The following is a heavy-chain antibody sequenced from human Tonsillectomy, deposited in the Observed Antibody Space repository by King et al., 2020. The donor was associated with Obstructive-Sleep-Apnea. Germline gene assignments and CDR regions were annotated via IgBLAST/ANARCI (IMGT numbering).Heavy chain of an antibody. V-gene: IGHV3-21*01. D-gene: IGHD3-10*01. CDR3: ARDALASGSCFDY. CDR1: GFTFSSYS. CDR2: ISSSSSYI. J-gene: IGHJ4*02. Sequence: VQLVESGGGLVQPGGSLRLSCAASGFTFSSYSMNWVRQAPGKGLEWVSSISSSSSYIYYADSVKGRFTISRDNAKNSLYLQMNSLRAEDTAVYYCARDALASGSCFDYWGQGTLVTVSS.